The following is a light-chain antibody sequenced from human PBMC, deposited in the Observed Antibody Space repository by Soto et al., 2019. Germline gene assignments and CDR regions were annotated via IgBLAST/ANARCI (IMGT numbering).Light chain of an antibody. J-gene: IGKJ4*01. CDR3: QQRSNWPLLT. Sequence: EIVLTQSPGTLSLSPGERATLSCRASQSVSGDYLVWYQQKPGQAPRLLIYGASNRATGIPDRFSGSGSGTDFTLTISRLEPEDFAVYYCQQRSNWPLLTFGGGTKVDIK. V-gene: IGKV3D-20*02. CDR2: GAS. CDR1: QSVSGDY.